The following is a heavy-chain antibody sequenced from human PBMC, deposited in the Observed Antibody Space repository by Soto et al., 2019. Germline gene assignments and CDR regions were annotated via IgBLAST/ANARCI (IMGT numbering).Heavy chain of an antibody. J-gene: IGHJ6*02. Sequence: GGSLKLSSSSSRFTVCSYAVHGVRQAPGKGLEYVPAISSNGGSTYYADSVKGRFTISRDNSKNTLYLQMSSLRAEDTAVYYCVNSPVEYSSSWSPPPYYYYGMDVWGQGTTVTVSS. CDR2: ISSNGGST. V-gene: IGHV3-64D*06. D-gene: IGHD6-6*01. CDR1: RFTVCSYA. CDR3: VNSPVEYSSSWSPPPYYYYGMDV.